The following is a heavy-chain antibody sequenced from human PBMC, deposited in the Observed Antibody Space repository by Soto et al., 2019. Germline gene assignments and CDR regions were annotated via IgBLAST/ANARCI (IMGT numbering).Heavy chain of an antibody. V-gene: IGHV4-61*01. Sequence: SETLSLTCTVSGDSVSSGSYYWTWIRQPPGKGLEWIGYVSYSGSTNYSPSLKSRVTISVDTSKNQFSLKLSSVTAADTAVYYCARAWQYSSGFFDYWGQGTLVTVSS. D-gene: IGHD6-19*01. CDR2: VSYSGST. CDR3: ARAWQYSSGFFDY. CDR1: GDSVSSGSYY. J-gene: IGHJ4*02.